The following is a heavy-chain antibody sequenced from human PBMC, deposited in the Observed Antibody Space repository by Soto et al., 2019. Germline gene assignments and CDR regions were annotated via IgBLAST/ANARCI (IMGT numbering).Heavy chain of an antibody. D-gene: IGHD3-10*01. J-gene: IGHJ4*02. Sequence: EVQLVESGGDLVQPGGSLRLSCEVSGFSLSDLFIDWVRQAPGKGLEWVGRTKDKAYSYTTEYAASVKGRFTISRDDSRNSVFLQMSSLKTEDTAVYYCASIRGVFGYWGQGTLVTVSS. CDR3: ASIRGVFGY. V-gene: IGHV3-72*01. CDR2: TKDKAYSYTT. CDR1: GFSLSDLF.